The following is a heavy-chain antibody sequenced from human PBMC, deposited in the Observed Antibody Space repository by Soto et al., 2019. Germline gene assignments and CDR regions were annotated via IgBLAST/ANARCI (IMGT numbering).Heavy chain of an antibody. CDR3: SRSEATGLDY. D-gene: IGHD1-26*01. CDR2: AHHSGRT. Sequence: SETLSLTCTVSGGSMISSNWWNWVRHSPGKGLEWIGEAHHSGRTNYNPSLKSRVTISVDKSKNHFSLKLSSVTAADTAVYYCSRSEATGLDYWGQGTLVTVSS. V-gene: IGHV4-4*02. J-gene: IGHJ4*02. CDR1: GGSMISSNW.